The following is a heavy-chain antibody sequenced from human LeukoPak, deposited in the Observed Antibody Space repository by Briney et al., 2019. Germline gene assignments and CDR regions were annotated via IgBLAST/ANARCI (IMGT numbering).Heavy chain of an antibody. J-gene: IGHJ4*02. CDR1: GFTFSSYW. V-gene: IGHV3-7*01. CDR2: IKQDGSEK. Sequence: GGSLRLSCAASGFTFSSYWMSWVRQAPGKGLEWVANIKQDGSEKYYVDSVKGRFTISRDNAKNSPYLQMNSLRAEDTAVYYCARDPGGQWLVHFDYWGQGTLVTVSS. CDR3: ARDPGGQWLVHFDY. D-gene: IGHD6-19*01.